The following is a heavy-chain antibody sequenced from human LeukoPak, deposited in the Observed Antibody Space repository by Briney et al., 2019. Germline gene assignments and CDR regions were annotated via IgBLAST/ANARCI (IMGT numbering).Heavy chain of an antibody. Sequence: GSSVKVFCKASGGTFGSYGISWVWQAPGQGLEWMGGIIPIFGTAHYAQKFQGRLTITADESTSTVYMEMSSLRSEDTAMYYCAKEGDTALVTGYFDIWGRGTLVTVSS. J-gene: IGHJ2*01. D-gene: IGHD5-18*01. CDR3: AKEGDTALVTGYFDI. CDR2: IIPIFGTA. CDR1: GGTFGSYG. V-gene: IGHV1-69*01.